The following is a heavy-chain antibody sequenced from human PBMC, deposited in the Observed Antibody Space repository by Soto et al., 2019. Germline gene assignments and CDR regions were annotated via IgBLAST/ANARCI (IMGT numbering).Heavy chain of an antibody. CDR1: GFTFDDYT. J-gene: IGHJ4*02. D-gene: IGHD2-15*01. CDR3: AKESERYCSGCSCSFYY. V-gene: IGHV3-43*01. Sequence: EVQLVESGGVVVQPGGSLRLSCAASGFTFDDYTMHWVRQAPGKGLEWVSLISWDGGSTYYADSVKGRFTISRDNSKNSLYLHMNSLRTEDTSLYYCAKESERYCSGCSCSFYYWGQGTLVNVSS. CDR2: ISWDGGST.